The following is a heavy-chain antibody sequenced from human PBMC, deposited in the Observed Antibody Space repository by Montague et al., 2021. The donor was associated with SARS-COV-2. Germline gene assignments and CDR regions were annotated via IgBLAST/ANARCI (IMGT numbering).Heavy chain of an antibody. Sequence: SLRLSCAASGFTFSSYALHWVRQAPGKGLEWVAVISYDGSNKYYADSVKGRFTISRDNSKNTLYLQMNSLRAEDTAVYYCVRDNYDYVYLIYRYIFWGQGTLVTVSS. D-gene: IGHD3-16*02. CDR1: GFTFSSYA. CDR2: ISYDGSNK. V-gene: IGHV3-30*04. J-gene: IGHJ4*01. CDR3: VRDNYDYVYLIYRYIF.